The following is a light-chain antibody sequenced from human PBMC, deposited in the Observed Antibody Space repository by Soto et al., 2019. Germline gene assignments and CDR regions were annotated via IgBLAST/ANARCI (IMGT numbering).Light chain of an antibody. CDR1: QSVSNNY. Sequence: EVVLTQSPGTLSLSPGERATLSCRASQSVSNNYLAWYQQKPRQSPKLLIFGSSDRATGIPDRFSGSGSGTDFTLTISNLEPEDFAVYYCQQYCSSPPYTFGQGTKLEIK. V-gene: IGKV3-20*01. J-gene: IGKJ2*01. CDR2: GSS. CDR3: QQYCSSPPYT.